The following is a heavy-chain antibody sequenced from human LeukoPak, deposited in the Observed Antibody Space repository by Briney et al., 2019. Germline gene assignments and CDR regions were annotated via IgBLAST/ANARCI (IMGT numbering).Heavy chain of an antibody. J-gene: IGHJ5*02. Sequence: ASVKVSCKASGYTFTSYYMHWVRQAPGQGLEWMGVINPSGGSTSYAQKFQGRVTMTRDTSTSTVYMELSSLRSEDTAVYYCARGEMWFGEFLANWFDPWGQGTLVTVSS. CDR3: ARGEMWFGEFLANWFDP. V-gene: IGHV1-46*01. D-gene: IGHD3-10*01. CDR1: GYTFTSYY. CDR2: INPSGGST.